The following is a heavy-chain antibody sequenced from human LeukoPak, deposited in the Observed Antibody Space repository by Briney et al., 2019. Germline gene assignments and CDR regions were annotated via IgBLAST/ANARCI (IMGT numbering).Heavy chain of an antibody. J-gene: IGHJ4*02. Sequence: EASVKVSCKASGYTFTSYAMHWVRPAPGQRLEWMGWINAGNGNTKYSQKFQGRVTITRDTSASTAYMELSSLRSEDTAVYYCARVHAYCGGDCHFDYWGQGTLVTVSS. CDR2: INAGNGNT. V-gene: IGHV1-3*01. D-gene: IGHD2-21*02. CDR1: GYTFTSYA. CDR3: ARVHAYCGGDCHFDY.